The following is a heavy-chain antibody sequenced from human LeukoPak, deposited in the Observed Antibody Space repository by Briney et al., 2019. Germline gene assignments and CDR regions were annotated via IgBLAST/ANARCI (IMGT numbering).Heavy chain of an antibody. D-gene: IGHD6-6*01. CDR2: ISYTGETK. V-gene: IGHV3-30*18. J-gene: IGHJ4*02. CDR1: GFTFSNYG. Sequence: GGSLRLSCAASGFTFSNYGMQWVRQAPGKGLEWVAVISYTGETKYYGDSVKGRFTISRDNPKNTLYLQMNSLRAEDTAVYYCVKETDEYSSSSSDYWGQGTLVTVSS. CDR3: VKETDEYSSSSSDY.